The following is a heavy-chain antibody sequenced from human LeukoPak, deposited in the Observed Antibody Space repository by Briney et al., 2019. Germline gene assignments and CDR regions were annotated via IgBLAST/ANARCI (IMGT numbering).Heavy chain of an antibody. V-gene: IGHV4-39*01. J-gene: IGHJ6*03. CDR2: IYYSGST. Sequence: SETLSLTCTVSGGSISSSGYYWGWIRQPPGKGLEWIGSIYYSGSTYYNPSLKSRVTISVDTSKNQFSLKLSSVTAADTAVYYCARQAGGFYYYFMDVWGKGTTVTVSS. CDR1: GGSISSSGYY. CDR3: ARQAGGFYYYFMDV. D-gene: IGHD4-23*01.